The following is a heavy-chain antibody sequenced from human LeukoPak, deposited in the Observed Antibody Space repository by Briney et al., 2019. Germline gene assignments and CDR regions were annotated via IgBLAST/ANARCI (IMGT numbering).Heavy chain of an antibody. V-gene: IGHV3-11*04. CDR3: AKVRWDNSGWYYLDS. J-gene: IGHJ4*02. CDR1: GFTFSDYN. Sequence: GGSLRLSCAASGFTFSDYNMRWIRQAPGKGLEWVSSISRSGSTKYYADSVKGRFTISRDNSKSTLYLQMNSLRAEDTAVYYCAKVRWDNSGWYYLDSWGQGTLVTVSS. CDR2: ISRSGSTK. D-gene: IGHD6-19*01.